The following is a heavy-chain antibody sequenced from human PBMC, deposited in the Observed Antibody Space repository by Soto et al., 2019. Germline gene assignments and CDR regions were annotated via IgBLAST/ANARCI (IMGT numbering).Heavy chain of an antibody. D-gene: IGHD3-3*01. Sequence: SSAKVSCKASGGAFSSYAISWVRQAPGQGLEWMGGIIPIFGTANYAQKFQGRVTITADKSTSTAYMELSSLRSEDTAVYYCARGERFLEWLPPSWFDPWGQGTLVTVSS. J-gene: IGHJ5*02. CDR3: ARGERFLEWLPPSWFDP. V-gene: IGHV1-69*06. CDR2: IIPIFGTA. CDR1: GGAFSSYA.